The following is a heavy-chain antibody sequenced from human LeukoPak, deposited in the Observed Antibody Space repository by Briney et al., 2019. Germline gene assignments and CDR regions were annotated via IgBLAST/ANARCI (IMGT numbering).Heavy chain of an antibody. CDR3: ARGRFSGPDDY. J-gene: IGHJ4*02. CDR1: EFSVSSNY. V-gene: IGHV3-53*01. CDR2: IYSGGAT. Sequence: PGGSLRLSCAVSEFSVSSNYMNWVRQAPGKGLEWVSVIYSGGATYYADSVRGRFTISRDNSKNMVSRQMTSLGAEDTAVYYCARGRFSGPDDYWGQGTLVTVSS. D-gene: IGHD6-19*01.